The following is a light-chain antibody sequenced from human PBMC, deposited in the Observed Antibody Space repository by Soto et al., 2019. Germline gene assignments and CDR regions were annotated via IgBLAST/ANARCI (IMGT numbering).Light chain of an antibody. Sequence: QSALTQPASVSGSPGQSITISCTGTSSDVGDYNSVSWYQQHPGKAPKLMIYEVSNRPSGVSNRFSGSKSCNTAYLTISGLQAEDEAEYYCSSYTSTSTLFGVGTKLTVL. CDR1: SSDVGDYNS. V-gene: IGLV2-14*01. CDR3: SSYTSTSTL. CDR2: EVS. J-gene: IGLJ2*01.